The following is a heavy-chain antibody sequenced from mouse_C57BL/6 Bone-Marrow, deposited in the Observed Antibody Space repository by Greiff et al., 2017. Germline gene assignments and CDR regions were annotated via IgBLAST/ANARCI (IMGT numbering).Heavy chain of an antibody. Sequence: QVQLQQSGPGLVQPSQSLSITCTVSGFSLTSYGVHWVRQSPGKGLEWLGVLWSGGSTDYNSAFISSLSISKDNSKSQVFFKMNSLQADDTAIYYCARLIYYSNYVDAMDYWGQGTSVTVSS. J-gene: IGHJ4*01. D-gene: IGHD2-5*01. CDR3: ARLIYYSNYVDAMDY. CDR2: LWSGGST. V-gene: IGHV2-2*01. CDR1: GFSLTSYG.